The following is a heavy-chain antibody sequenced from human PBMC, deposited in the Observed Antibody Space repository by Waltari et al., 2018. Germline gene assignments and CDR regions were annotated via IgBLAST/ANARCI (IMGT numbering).Heavy chain of an antibody. V-gene: IGHV4-39*07. D-gene: IGHD3-10*01. CDR1: GGSISSTTYF. CDR2: IHDGGTT. J-gene: IGHJ4*02. Sequence: QLQLQESGPRLVKPSETLSLTCSVSGGSISSTTYFWGWIRQSPVKGLEWIGGIHDGGTTYYNPSLKSQVTMSLDTSKNHFSLDLSSVTAADTAVYYCARVDYFGSGFDYWGQGTLATVSS. CDR3: ARVDYFGSGFDY.